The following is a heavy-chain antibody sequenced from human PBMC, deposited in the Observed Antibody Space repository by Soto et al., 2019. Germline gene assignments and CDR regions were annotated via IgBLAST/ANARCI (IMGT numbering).Heavy chain of an antibody. CDR2: IRSKTNNYAT. Sequence: PGGSLRLSCAASGFSFSAAAMHWVRQASGRGLEWIGRIRSKTNNYATIFSASVKGRFIISRDDSKNTTYLEMTSLKYEDTAAYYCTTLNSIGSDYWGQGSLVTVSS. J-gene: IGHJ4*02. CDR1: GFSFSAAA. V-gene: IGHV3-73*01. D-gene: IGHD6-19*01. CDR3: TTLNSIGSDY.